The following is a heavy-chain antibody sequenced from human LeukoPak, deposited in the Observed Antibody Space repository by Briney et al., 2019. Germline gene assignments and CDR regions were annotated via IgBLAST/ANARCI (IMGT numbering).Heavy chain of an antibody. V-gene: IGHV3-7*01. D-gene: IGHD1-14*01. CDR1: GFTFSTYW. CDR3: ARDPDTLRARTKFFDY. CDR2: INQDGSVK. J-gene: IGHJ4*02. Sequence: PGGSLRLSCEASGFTFSTYWMGWVRQAPGKGLEWVAKINQDGSVKYYVDSVKGRFTISRDNAEKSLYLQMNSLRAEDTAVYYCARDPDTLRARTKFFDYWGQGTLVTVSS.